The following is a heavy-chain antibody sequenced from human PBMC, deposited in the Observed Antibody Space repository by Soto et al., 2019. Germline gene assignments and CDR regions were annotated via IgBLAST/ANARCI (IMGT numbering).Heavy chain of an antibody. CDR3: ARLYWSSSTCDSWFDP. D-gene: IGHD2-2*01. CDR2: IDPRDSYT. CDR1: GYTFTTFW. Sequence: GESLKISCTGFGYTFTTFWLSWVRQMPGRGLEWMGRIDPRDSYTNYSPSFQGHVTISADKSISTAYLQWGSLKASDTAMYYCARLYWSSSTCDSWFDPWGQGTLVTSPQ. V-gene: IGHV5-10-1*01. J-gene: IGHJ5*02.